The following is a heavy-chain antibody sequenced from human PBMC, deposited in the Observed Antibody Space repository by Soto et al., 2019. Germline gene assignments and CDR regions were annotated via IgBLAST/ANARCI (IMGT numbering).Heavy chain of an antibody. CDR1: GITFNNYT. CDR3: ASGKSQMTQDRMGFYYYMDV. Sequence: QVQLVQSGAEVKKPGSSVKISCTASGITFNNYTFSWVRRAPGQGLEWMGRVIPLLDASNYAEKFQDRVTITAVRSTSTAYMELSGLKSEDSAIYYCASGKSQMTQDRMGFYYYMDVWGKGTTITVSS. CDR2: VIPLLDAS. V-gene: IGHV1-69*08. D-gene: IGHD1-1*01. J-gene: IGHJ6*03.